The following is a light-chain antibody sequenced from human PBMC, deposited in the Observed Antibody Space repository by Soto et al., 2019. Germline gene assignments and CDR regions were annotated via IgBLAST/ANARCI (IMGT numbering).Light chain of an antibody. V-gene: IGLV2-14*01. CDR1: SSDVGGYNY. Sequence: QSALTQPASVSGSPGQSITISCTGTSSDVGGYNYVSWYQQHPGKAPKLMIYDVSNRPSGVSNRFSGSKSGNTASLTISGPQAEGEGDYYCSSYTSSSPPVVFGGGTKLTVL. J-gene: IGLJ2*01. CDR2: DVS. CDR3: SSYTSSSPPVV.